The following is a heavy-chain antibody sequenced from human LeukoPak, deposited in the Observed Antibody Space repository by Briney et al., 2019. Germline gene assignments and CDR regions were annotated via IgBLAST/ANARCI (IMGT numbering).Heavy chain of an antibody. V-gene: IGHV3-53*01. D-gene: IGHD3-3*01. CDR2: IYSGGST. CDR1: GFTVSSNY. Sequence: PGGSLRLSCAASGFTVSSNYMSWVRQAPGKVLEWVSVIYSGGSTYYADSVKGRFTISRDNSKNTLYLQMNSLRAEDTAVYYYARLTSITIFGEPYYFDYWGQGTLVTVSS. CDR3: ARLTSITIFGEPYYFDY. J-gene: IGHJ4*02.